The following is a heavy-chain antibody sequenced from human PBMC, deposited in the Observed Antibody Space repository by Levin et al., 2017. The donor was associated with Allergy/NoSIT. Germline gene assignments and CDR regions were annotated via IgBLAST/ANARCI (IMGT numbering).Heavy chain of an antibody. J-gene: IGHJ5*02. CDR1: GGSFSGYY. Sequence: PSETLSLTCAVYGGSFSGYYWSWIRQPPGKGLEWIGEINHSGSTNYNPSLKSRVTISVDTSKNQFSLKLSSVTAADTAVYYCARGLQMYYYGSGKQKNNWFDPWGQGTLVTVSS. CDR2: INHSGST. D-gene: IGHD3-10*01. CDR3: ARGLQMYYYGSGKQKNNWFDP. V-gene: IGHV4-34*01.